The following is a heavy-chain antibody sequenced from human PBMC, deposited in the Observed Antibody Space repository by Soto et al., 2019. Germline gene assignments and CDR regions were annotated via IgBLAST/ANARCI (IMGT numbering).Heavy chain of an antibody. CDR3: ARHNYDGSGYYYYYYYGMDV. J-gene: IGHJ6*02. CDR1: VGFLSVCF. CDR2: INHSGNT. Sequence: SETWCLSCAVYVGFLSVCFWSAGRQPLGKGLEWIGEINHSGNTNYNPSLKSRVTISVDTSKDQFSLKLSSVTAADTAVYYCARHNYDGSGYYYYYYYGMDVWGQGTTVT. V-gene: IGHV4-34*01. D-gene: IGHD3-22*01.